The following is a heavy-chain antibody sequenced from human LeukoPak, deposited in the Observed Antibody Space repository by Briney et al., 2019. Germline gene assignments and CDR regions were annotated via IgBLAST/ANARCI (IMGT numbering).Heavy chain of an antibody. CDR2: IYYSGST. CDR1: GGSISSYY. J-gene: IGHJ4*02. D-gene: IGHD2-2*01. V-gene: IGHV4-59*01. Sequence: SETLSLTCTVSGGSISSYYWSWIRQPPGPGLEWIGYIYYSGSTNHNPSLKSRVTILVDTSKNQFSLKLSSVTAADTAVYYCARGYQLLSSIWGQGTLVTVS. CDR3: ARGYQLLSSI.